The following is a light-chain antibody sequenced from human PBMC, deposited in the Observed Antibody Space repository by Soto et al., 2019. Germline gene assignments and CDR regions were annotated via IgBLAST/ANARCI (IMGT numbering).Light chain of an antibody. Sequence: DTTMTQSPSTLSASVGDRVTITCRASQSISSWLAWYQQKPGKAPKLLIYDASSLESGVPSRFSGSGSGTEFTLTISSLQPDDFATYYCQQYNSYSPTFGQGTNVDIK. CDR2: DAS. CDR3: QQYNSYSPT. J-gene: IGKJ1*01. V-gene: IGKV1-5*01. CDR1: QSISSW.